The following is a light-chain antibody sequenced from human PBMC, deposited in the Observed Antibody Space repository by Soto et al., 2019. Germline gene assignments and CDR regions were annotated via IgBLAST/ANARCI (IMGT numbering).Light chain of an antibody. V-gene: IGLV2-11*01. CDR2: DVS. Sequence: QSALTQSRSVSGSPGQSVTISCTGTIGDVGYYNYVSWYQQHPGKAPKLMIYDVSKRPSGVPDRFSGSKSGNTASLTIAGLRAEDEAQYFCSSYAGTSTFVLFGGGTKLTVL. CDR3: SSYAGTSTFVL. J-gene: IGLJ2*01. CDR1: IGDVGYYNY.